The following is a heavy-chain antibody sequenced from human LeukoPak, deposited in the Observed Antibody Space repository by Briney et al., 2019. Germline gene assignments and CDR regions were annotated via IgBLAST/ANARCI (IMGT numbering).Heavy chain of an antibody. J-gene: IGHJ4*02. CDR1: GGSISSYY. CDR2: IYTSGST. V-gene: IGHV4-4*07. CDR3: ARDSYFYYFDY. Sequence: PSETLSLTCTVSGGSISSYYWIWLRQPAGKGLEWIGRIYTSGSTNYNPSLKSRVTMSVDTSKNQFSLKLSSVTAADTAVYYWARDSYFYYFDYWGQGTLVTVSS. D-gene: IGHD3-10*01.